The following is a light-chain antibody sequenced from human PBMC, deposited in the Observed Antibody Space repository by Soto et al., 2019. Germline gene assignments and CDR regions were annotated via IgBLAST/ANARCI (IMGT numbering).Light chain of an antibody. CDR2: GNN. V-gene: IGLV1-40*01. CDR1: SSNIGAGYD. Sequence: QSVLTQPPSVSGAPGQRVTISCIGSSSNIGAGYDIHWYQQPPGTAPKLLIYGNNNRPSGVPDRFSGPKSGTSASLAITGLQAKDEADYYCQSSDSSLSRVFGTGTKVTVL. J-gene: IGLJ1*01. CDR3: QSSDSSLSRV.